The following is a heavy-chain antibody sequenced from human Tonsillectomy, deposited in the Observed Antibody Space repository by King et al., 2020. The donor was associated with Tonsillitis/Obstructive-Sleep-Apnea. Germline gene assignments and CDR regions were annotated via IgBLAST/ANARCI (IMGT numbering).Heavy chain of an antibody. V-gene: IGHV3-7*03. Sequence: VQLVESGGGLVQPGGSLRLSCAASGFSFSGYWMSWVRQAPGKGLEWVANIKQDGSEKYYVDSVKGRFTISRDNAKNSLYLQMNSLRAEDTAVYYCARDNGDFGYWGQGTLVTVSS. CDR3: ARDNGDFGY. D-gene: IGHD4-17*01. CDR2: IKQDGSEK. CDR1: GFSFSGYW. J-gene: IGHJ4*02.